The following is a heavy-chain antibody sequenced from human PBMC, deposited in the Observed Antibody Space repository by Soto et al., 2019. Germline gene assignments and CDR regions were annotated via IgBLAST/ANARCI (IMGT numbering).Heavy chain of an antibody. Sequence: ASVKVSCQASGGTFSSYAISWVRQAPGQGLEWMGGIIPIFGTANYAQKFQGRVTITADKSTSTAYMELSSLRSEDTAVYYCARDVEGYYYGSGSNWFDPWGQGTLVTVSS. CDR1: GGTFSSYA. J-gene: IGHJ5*02. CDR2: IIPIFGTA. V-gene: IGHV1-69*06. D-gene: IGHD3-10*01. CDR3: ARDVEGYYYGSGSNWFDP.